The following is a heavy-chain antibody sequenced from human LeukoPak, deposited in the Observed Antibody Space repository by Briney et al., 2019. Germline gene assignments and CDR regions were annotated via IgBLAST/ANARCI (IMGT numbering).Heavy chain of an antibody. CDR3: AELGITMIGGV. D-gene: IGHD3-10*02. V-gene: IGHV3-21*01. Sequence: GGSLRLSCAASGFTISSYSMNWVRQAPGKGLEWVSSISSSSSYIYYADSVKGRSTISRDNAKNTLYLQMNSLRAEDTAVYYCAELGITMIGGVWGKGTTVTISS. CDR2: ISSSSSYI. CDR1: GFTISSYS. J-gene: IGHJ6*04.